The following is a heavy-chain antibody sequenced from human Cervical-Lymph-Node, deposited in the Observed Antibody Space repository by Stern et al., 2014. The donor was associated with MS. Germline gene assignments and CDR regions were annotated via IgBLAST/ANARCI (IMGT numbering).Heavy chain of an antibody. Sequence: VQLLESGGGLVQPGGSLKVSCAASGFTFSASVIHWVRQASGKGLEWVGRIRNKGKNYATAYAVSVKGRFTISRDDSKNTAYLHMNSLKVEDTAVYYCAPSSAIWGRGTMVTVSS. J-gene: IGHJ3*02. CDR1: GFTFSASV. V-gene: IGHV3-73*01. CDR2: IRNKGKNYAT. CDR3: APSSAI.